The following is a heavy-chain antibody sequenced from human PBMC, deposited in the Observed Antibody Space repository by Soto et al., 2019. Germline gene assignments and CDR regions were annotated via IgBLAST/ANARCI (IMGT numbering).Heavy chain of an antibody. J-gene: IGHJ4*02. CDR2: IYPGDSDT. Sequence: GESLKISCKGSGYSFTSHWIGWVRQMPGKGLEWMGIIYPGDSDTRYSPSFQGQVTISADKSMSTAYLQWSSLKASDTAMYYCARHILEDGESHYFDYWGQGTLVTVSS. V-gene: IGHV5-51*01. CDR3: ARHILEDGESHYFDY. D-gene: IGHD3-10*01. CDR1: GYSFTSHW.